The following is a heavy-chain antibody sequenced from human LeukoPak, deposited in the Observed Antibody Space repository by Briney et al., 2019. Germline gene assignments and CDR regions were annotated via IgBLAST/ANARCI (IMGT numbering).Heavy chain of an antibody. CDR1: GYSFTSYG. V-gene: IGHV1-18*01. CDR3: ARGMGYSYGHPQGAFDI. Sequence: GASVKVSCKASGYSFTSYGFNWVRQAPGQGLEWMGWMSAYNGKTNYAHSLQGRVTVTADTSTSTAYMGLRSLRSEDTAVYYCARGMGYSYGHPQGAFDIWGQGTMVTVSS. CDR2: MSAYNGKT. D-gene: IGHD5-18*01. J-gene: IGHJ3*02.